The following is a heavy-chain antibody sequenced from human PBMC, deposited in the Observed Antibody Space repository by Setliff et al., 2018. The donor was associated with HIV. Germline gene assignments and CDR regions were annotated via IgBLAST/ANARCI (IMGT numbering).Heavy chain of an antibody. D-gene: IGHD3-9*01. CDR1: GFTFSSYA. V-gene: IGHV3-23*01. Sequence: GGSLRLSCAASGFTFSSYAMSWVRQAPGKGLEWVSAISGSGGSTYDADSEKGRFTISRDDGKNSLFLQMNSLRAEDTAVYYCARGGRLQYFDWPSYAMDVWGQGTTVTVSS. CDR2: ISGSGGST. CDR3: ARGGRLQYFDWPSYAMDV. J-gene: IGHJ6*02.